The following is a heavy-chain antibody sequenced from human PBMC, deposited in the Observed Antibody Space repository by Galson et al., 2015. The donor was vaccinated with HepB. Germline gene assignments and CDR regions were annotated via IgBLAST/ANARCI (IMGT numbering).Heavy chain of an antibody. CDR2: ISYDGSNK. Sequence: SLRLSCAASGFTFSSYGMHWVRQAPGKGLEWVAVISYDGSNKYYADSVKGRFTISRDNSKNTLYLQMNSLRAEDTAVYYCARDTVGFLEWLFDYYYGMDVWGQGTTVTVSS. CDR3: ARDTVGFLEWLFDYYYGMDV. CDR1: GFTFSSYG. V-gene: IGHV3-30*03. J-gene: IGHJ6*02. D-gene: IGHD3-3*02.